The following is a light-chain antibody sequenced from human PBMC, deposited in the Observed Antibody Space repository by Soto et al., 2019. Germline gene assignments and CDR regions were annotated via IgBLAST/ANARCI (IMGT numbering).Light chain of an antibody. CDR1: QSISSY. J-gene: IGKJ1*01. Sequence: DIQMTQSPSSLSASVGDRVTITCRASQSISSYLNWYQQKPGKAPKLLIYGASSFQSGVPSRFSGSGSGTDFTLTIGSLQPEDFATYYCQQSYSTPWTFGQGTKVEIK. V-gene: IGKV1-39*01. CDR2: GAS. CDR3: QQSYSTPWT.